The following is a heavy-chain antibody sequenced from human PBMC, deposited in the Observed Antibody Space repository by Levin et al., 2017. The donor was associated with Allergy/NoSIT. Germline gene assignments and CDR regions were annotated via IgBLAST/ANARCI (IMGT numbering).Heavy chain of an antibody. V-gene: IGHV3-13*04. CDR1: VFTFSTYD. Sequence: LSLTCAASVFTFSTYDMRWVRQATGKGLEWVSAIDTAGDTYYPGSVKGRFTISRENAKNSMYLQMNSLRAGDTAVYYCARSHRGAFDIWGQGTMVTVSS. CDR3: ARSHRGAFDI. J-gene: IGHJ3*02. CDR2: IDTAGDT.